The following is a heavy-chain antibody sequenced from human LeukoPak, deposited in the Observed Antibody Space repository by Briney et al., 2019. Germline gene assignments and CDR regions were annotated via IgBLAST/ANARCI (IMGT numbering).Heavy chain of an antibody. D-gene: IGHD2-2*01. CDR1: GYTLTELS. Sequence: ASVKVSCKVSGYTLTELSMHWVRQAPGKGLEWMGGFDPEDGETIYAQKFQGRVTMTEDTSTDTAYMELSSLRSEDTAVYYCATDPSCSSTSRHEDVYFQHWGQGTLVTVSS. V-gene: IGHV1-24*01. CDR3: ATDPSCSSTSRHEDVYFQH. CDR2: FDPEDGET. J-gene: IGHJ1*01.